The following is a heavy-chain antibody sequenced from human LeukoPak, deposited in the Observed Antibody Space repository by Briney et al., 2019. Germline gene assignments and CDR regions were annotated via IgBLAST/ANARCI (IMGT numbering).Heavy chain of an antibody. CDR3: AAPGITMIVVARRLDAFDI. CDR1: GFTFSSYA. Sequence: SGGSLRLSCAASGFTFSSYAMSGVREAPGKGLEWVSAISGSGGSTYYADSVKGRITISRDNSKNTLYLQMTSLRAEDTAVYYCAAPGITMIVVARRLDAFDIWGQGTMVTVSS. V-gene: IGHV3-23*01. J-gene: IGHJ3*02. CDR2: ISGSGGST. D-gene: IGHD3-22*01.